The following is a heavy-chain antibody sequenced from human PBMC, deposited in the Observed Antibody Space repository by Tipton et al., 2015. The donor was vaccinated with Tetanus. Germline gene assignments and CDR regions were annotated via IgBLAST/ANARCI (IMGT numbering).Heavy chain of an antibody. J-gene: IGHJ4*02. CDR1: GFAFSSFG. CDR3: ARVPGAGVGYCSGGNCHYFDY. V-gene: IGHV3-21*01. D-gene: IGHD2-15*01. Sequence: LRLSCAASGFAFSSFGMTWVRQAPGKGLEWVSSITGSSSYIYYADSVKGRFTISRDNAKNSLYLQMNSLRAEDTAMYYCARVPGAGVGYCSGGNCHYFDYWGQGTLVTVSS. CDR2: ITGSSSYI.